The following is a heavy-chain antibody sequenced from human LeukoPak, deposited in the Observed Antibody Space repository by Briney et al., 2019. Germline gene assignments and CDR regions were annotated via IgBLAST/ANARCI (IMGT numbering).Heavy chain of an antibody. CDR3: AREGLELGYYYYMDV. Sequence: TGGSLRLSCAASGFTFSSYSMNWVRQAPGKGLEWVSYISSSSSTIYYADSVKGRFTISRDNAKNSLYLQMNSLRAEDTALYYCAREGLELGYYYYMDVWGKGTTVTVSS. CDR2: ISSSSSTI. D-gene: IGHD1-7*01. CDR1: GFTFSSYS. V-gene: IGHV3-48*01. J-gene: IGHJ6*03.